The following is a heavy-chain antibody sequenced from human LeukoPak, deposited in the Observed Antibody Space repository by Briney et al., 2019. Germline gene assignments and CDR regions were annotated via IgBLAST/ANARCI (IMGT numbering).Heavy chain of an antibody. V-gene: IGHV3-7*01. CDR2: IKQDGSEK. J-gene: IGHJ4*02. D-gene: IGHD2-2*01. CDR1: GFTFTKYW. CDR3: ARGLDCRSTSCYLDN. Sequence: GGSLRLSCAASGFTFTKYWMTWFRQAPGKGLEWVANIKQDGSEKFYVDSVKGRFTISRDNAKNSLDLQINSLGAEDTAVYYCARGLDCRSTSCYLDNWGQGTLVTVSS.